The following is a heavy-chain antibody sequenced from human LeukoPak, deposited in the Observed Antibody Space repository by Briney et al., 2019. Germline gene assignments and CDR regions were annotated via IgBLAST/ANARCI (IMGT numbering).Heavy chain of an antibody. J-gene: IGHJ4*02. D-gene: IGHD1-1*01. V-gene: IGHV3-23*01. CDR1: GSTFSNHA. CDR2: ITGNGGST. Sequence: PVGSLRLSCAASGSTFSNHAMTWVRQAPGKGLEWVSSITGNGGSTYYADSVKGRFTISRDNPKNVLSLQMNSLRAEDTAVYYCAKELGHNWGYFDYWGQGTLVTVSS. CDR3: AKELGHNWGYFDY.